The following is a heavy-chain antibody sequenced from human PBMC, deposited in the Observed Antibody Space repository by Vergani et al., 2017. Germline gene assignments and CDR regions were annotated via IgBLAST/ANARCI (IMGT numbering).Heavy chain of an antibody. CDR3: TGQWLVQGHYYYGMDV. J-gene: IGHJ6*02. CDR2: TWYDGNNK. CDR1: GFTFNQYG. V-gene: IGHV3-33*01. Sequence: QVQLVESGGGVVQPGRSLRLSCAASGFTFNQYGMHWVRQAPGKGLEWVAVTWYDGNNKQYADSVKGRFTISRENSKSTMYLQMNSLRAEDTAVYYCTGQWLVQGHYYYGMDVWGQGTTVTVSS. D-gene: IGHD6-19*01.